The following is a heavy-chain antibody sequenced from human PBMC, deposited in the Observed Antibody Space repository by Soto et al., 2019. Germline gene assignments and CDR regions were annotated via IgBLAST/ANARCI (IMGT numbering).Heavy chain of an antibody. CDR1: GGSISSGGYY. CDR2: IYYSGST. V-gene: IGHV4-31*03. CDR3: ARDTTTTGGNWFDP. D-gene: IGHD1-26*01. J-gene: IGHJ5*02. Sequence: SETLSLTCTVSGGSISSGGYYWIWIRQHPGKGLEWIGYIYYSGSTYYNPSLKSRVTISVDTSKNQFSLKLSSVTAADTAVYYCARDTTTTGGNWFDPWGQGTLVTVSS.